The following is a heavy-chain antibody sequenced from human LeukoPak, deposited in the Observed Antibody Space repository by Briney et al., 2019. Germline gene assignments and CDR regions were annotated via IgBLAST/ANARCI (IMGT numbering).Heavy chain of an antibody. CDR1: GFIFRSYS. CDR3: AREYNEFDY. D-gene: IGHD1-14*01. CDR2: ISGSGSTI. V-gene: IGHV3-48*04. J-gene: IGHJ4*02. Sequence: PGGSLRLSCAASGFIFRSYSMHWVRQAPGKGLEWVSYISGSGSTIYYADSVKGRFTISRDNAKNSLFLQMNSLRAEDTAVYYCAREYNEFDYWGQGTLVTVSS.